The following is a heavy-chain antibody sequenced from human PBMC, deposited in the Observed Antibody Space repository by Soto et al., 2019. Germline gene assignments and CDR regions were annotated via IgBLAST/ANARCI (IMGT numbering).Heavy chain of an antibody. J-gene: IGHJ6*02. D-gene: IGHD4-4*01. CDR1: GGTFSSYA. CDR3: ARDRYSKRRLYYYYYYGMDV. Sequence: QVQLVQSGAEVKKPGSSVKVSCKASGGTFSSYAISWVRQAPGKGLEWMGGIIPIFGTANYAQKFQGRVTITADESTSTAYMELSSLRSEDTAVYYCARDRYSKRRLYYYYYYGMDVWGQGTTVTVSS. V-gene: IGHV1-69*12. CDR2: IIPIFGTA.